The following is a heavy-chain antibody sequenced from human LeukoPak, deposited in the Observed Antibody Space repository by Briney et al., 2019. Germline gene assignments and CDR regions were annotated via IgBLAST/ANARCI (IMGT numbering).Heavy chain of an antibody. CDR2: INPNSGGT. CDR1: GYTFTGYY. J-gene: IGHJ4*02. Sequence: ASVKVSCKASGYTFTGYYMHWVRQAPGQGLEWMGWINPNSGGTNYAQKFQGRVTMTRDTSISTAYMELSRLRSDDTAVYYCARDFEPGIAVAGAIDYRGQGTLVTVSS. D-gene: IGHD6-19*01. V-gene: IGHV1-2*02. CDR3: ARDFEPGIAVAGAIDY.